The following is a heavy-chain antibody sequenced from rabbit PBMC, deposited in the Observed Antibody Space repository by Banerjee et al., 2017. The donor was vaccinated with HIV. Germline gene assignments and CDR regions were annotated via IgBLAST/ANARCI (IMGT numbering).Heavy chain of an antibody. CDR2: IYAGSSGTT. J-gene: IGHJ6*01. V-gene: IGHV1S45*01. CDR1: GFSFSSYW. Sequence: QEQLEESGGDLVQPEGSLTLTCTASGFSFSSYWMCWVRQAPGKGLEWIACIYAGSSGTTWYASWAKGRFTISKTSSTTVTLQMTSLTAADTATYFCARGSNSDVYGLKLWGPGTLVTVS. D-gene: IGHD6-1*01. CDR3: ARGSNSDVYGLKL.